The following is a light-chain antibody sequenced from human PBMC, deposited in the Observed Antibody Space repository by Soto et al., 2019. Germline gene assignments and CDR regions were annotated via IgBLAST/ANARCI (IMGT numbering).Light chain of an antibody. Sequence: EILLTQSPATLSLSPGERATLFCRASQRVSSYLAWYRQKPGQAPRLLIHDASTRATGIPARFSGSGAGTDFTLTISSLEPEDFAVYYCQQRSNWPITFGKGTRLEIK. V-gene: IGKV3-11*01. CDR3: QQRSNWPIT. CDR1: QRVSSY. J-gene: IGKJ5*01. CDR2: DAS.